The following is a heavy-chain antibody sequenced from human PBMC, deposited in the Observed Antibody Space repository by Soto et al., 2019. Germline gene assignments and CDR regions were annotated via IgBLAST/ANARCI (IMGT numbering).Heavy chain of an antibody. CDR1: GFTFSSYG. D-gene: IGHD2-15*01. V-gene: IGHV3-30*18. J-gene: IGHJ6*02. CDR3: AKDRYGGNALGYGMDV. CDR2: ISDDGSNK. Sequence: QVQLVESGGGVVQPGRSLRLSCAASGFTFSSYGMHWVRQAPGKGLEWVAVISDDGSNKYYADSVKGRFTISRDNSKNTLYLQMNSLRAEDTAVYYCAKDRYGGNALGYGMDVWGQGTTVTVSS.